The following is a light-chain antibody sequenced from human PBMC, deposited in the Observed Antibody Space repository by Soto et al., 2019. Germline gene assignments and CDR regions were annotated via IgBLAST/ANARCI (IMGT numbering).Light chain of an antibody. J-gene: IGKJ1*01. CDR3: QNHGTT. V-gene: IGKV3-20*01. CDR1: QSVSSSY. Sequence: EIALTRSPGTLSLSPEERATLSCRASQSVSSSYLAWYQQKPGQAPRLLIYGASSRATGIPERFSGGGSGTDFTLTISRLEPEDSAVYYCQNHGTTFGQGTKVDI. CDR2: GAS.